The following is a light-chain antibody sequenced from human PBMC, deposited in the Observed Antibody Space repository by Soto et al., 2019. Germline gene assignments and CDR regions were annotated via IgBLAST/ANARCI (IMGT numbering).Light chain of an antibody. CDR2: GGS. CDR3: QEYGSFPRT. Sequence: ETVLTQSPGTLSFSPGERSTLSCRASQSVHSNYLAWFQQRSGQAPRLLIYGGSSRATGIPDRFSASGSGTDFTLTISRLEPEDFGGYYCQEYGSFPRTFGQGTKVDIK. J-gene: IGKJ1*01. CDR1: QSVHSNY. V-gene: IGKV3-20*01.